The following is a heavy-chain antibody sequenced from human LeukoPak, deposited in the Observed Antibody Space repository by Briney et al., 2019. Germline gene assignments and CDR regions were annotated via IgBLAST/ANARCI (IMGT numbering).Heavy chain of an antibody. J-gene: IGHJ4*02. CDR3: ASAMDGPQFDY. V-gene: IGHV3-48*03. CDR1: GFTFSSYE. D-gene: IGHD2-2*03. CDR2: ISSSGSTI. Sequence: SGGSLRLSCAASGFTFSSYEMNWVRQAPGKGLEWFSYISSSGSTIYYADSVKGRFTISRDNAKNSLYLQMNSLRAEDTAVYYCASAMDGPQFDYWGQGTLVTVSS.